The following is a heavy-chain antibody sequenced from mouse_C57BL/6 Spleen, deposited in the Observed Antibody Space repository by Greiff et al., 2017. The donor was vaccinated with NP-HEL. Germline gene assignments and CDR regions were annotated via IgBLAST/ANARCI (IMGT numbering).Heavy chain of an antibody. CDR3: ARLYDGYYYYGG. J-gene: IGHJ2*01. CDR2: IYPGDGDT. Sequence: LVESGAELVKPGASVKISCKASGYAFSSYWMNWVKQRPGKGLEWIGQIYPGDGDTNYNGKFKGKATLTADKSSSTAYMQLSSLTSEDSAVYFSARLYDGYYYYGGWGKGTTLTVST. V-gene: IGHV1-80*01. CDR1: GYAFSSYW. D-gene: IGHD2-3*01.